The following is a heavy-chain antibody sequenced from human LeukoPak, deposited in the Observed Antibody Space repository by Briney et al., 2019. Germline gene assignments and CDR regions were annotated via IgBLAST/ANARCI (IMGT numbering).Heavy chain of an antibody. CDR1: GFTFSDYY. D-gene: IGHD3-10*01. Sequence: PGGSLRLSCAASGFTFSDYYMSWIRQAPGKGLEWDSYISSSSSYTNYADSVKGRFTISRDNAKNSLYLQMNSLRAEDTAVYYCARKARGVFTPMDYWGQGTLVTVSS. CDR3: ARKARGVFTPMDY. CDR2: ISSSSSYT. J-gene: IGHJ4*02. V-gene: IGHV3-11*06.